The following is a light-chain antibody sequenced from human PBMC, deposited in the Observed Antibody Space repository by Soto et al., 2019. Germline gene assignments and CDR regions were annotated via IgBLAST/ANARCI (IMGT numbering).Light chain of an antibody. Sequence: EIEMTQSPATLSLAPGERVTLSCRASESVSTNLAWYQQKAGQAPRLLIYGASRRATGIPDRFSGSGSGTDFTLTISRLEPEDFAVYYCQQYGSSPFTFGPGTKVDIK. V-gene: IGKV3-20*01. CDR3: QQYGSSPFT. J-gene: IGKJ3*01. CDR1: ESVSTN. CDR2: GAS.